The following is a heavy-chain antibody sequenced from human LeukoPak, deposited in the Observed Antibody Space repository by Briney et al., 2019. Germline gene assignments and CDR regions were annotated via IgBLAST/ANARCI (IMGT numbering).Heavy chain of an antibody. J-gene: IGHJ6*03. CDR3: ARSSPYGDYGVSYYYYYMDV. CDR1: GGTFSSYA. V-gene: IGHV1-69*13. CDR2: IIPIFGTA. Sequence: SVKVSCKASGGTFSSYAISWVRQAPGQGLEWMGGIIPIFGTANYAQKFQGRVTITADESTSTAYMELSSLRSEDTAVYYCARSSPYGDYGVSYYYYYMDVWGKGTTVTISS. D-gene: IGHD4-17*01.